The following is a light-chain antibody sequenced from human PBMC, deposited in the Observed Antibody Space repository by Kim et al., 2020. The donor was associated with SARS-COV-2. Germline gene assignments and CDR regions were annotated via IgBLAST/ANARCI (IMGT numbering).Light chain of an antibody. CDR3: QKYDSAPWT. CDR1: QDIANY. J-gene: IGKJ1*01. CDR2: AAS. Sequence: ASVGDGVTITCRASQDIANYLAWYQQKPGKVPKLLVYAASSLKSGVPSRFSGRRSGTDFTLTISNLQPEDVATYYCQKYDSAPWTFGQGTKVDIK. V-gene: IGKV1-27*01.